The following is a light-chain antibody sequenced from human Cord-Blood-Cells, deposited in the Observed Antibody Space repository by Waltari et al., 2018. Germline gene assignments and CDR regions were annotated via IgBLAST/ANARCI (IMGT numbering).Light chain of an antibody. V-gene: IGKV1-33*01. Sequence: DIRMTQSPSSLSASVGDRVTITCQASQGISNYLNWYQQKPGKAPKLLIYDASNLETGVPSRFSGSGSGTDFTFTISCLQPEDIATYYCQQYDNHPYTFGQGTKLEIK. CDR2: DAS. J-gene: IGKJ2*01. CDR1: QGISNY. CDR3: QQYDNHPYT.